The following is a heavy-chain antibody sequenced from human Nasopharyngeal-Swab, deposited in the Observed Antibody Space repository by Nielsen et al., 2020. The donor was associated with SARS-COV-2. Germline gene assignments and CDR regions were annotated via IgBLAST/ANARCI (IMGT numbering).Heavy chain of an antibody. Sequence: SLKISCAASGFTFDDYAMHWVRQAPGRGLEWVSGISWNSANIGYADSVKGRFTISRENAKNSLYLQMNSLRAGGTAVYYCARGDGSYYSYYYYYMDVWGKGTTVTVSS. CDR3: ARGDGSYYSYYYYYMDV. J-gene: IGHJ6*03. V-gene: IGHV3-9*01. D-gene: IGHD1-26*01. CDR1: GFTFDDYA. CDR2: ISWNSANI.